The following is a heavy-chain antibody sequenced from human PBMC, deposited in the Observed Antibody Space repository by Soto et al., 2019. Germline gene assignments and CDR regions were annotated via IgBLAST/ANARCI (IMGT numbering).Heavy chain of an antibody. D-gene: IGHD3-22*01. V-gene: IGHV4-59*01. CDR1: GDSIVGYS. CDR3: ARGAGNSGYLHFDY. CDR2: IYYSGSA. J-gene: IGHJ4*02. Sequence: VQLQESGPGLVKSSETLYLTCTVSGDSIVGYSWSWIRQPPGNGLEWIGYIYYSGSASYNPSLKRRVNISVDTSTNQFSRSLSSVTAEDTAVYYCARGAGNSGYLHFDYCGQGTLAAVSA.